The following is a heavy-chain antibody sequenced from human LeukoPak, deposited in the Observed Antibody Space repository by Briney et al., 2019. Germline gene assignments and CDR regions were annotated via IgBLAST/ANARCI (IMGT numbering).Heavy chain of an antibody. CDR3: ARELSSYDFWL. Sequence: PGGSLRLSCAASGFTFSSYAMHWVRQAPGKGLEWVAVISYDGSNKYYADSVKGRFTISRDNSKNTLYLQMNSLRAEDTAVYYCARELSSYDFWLWGQGTLVTVSS. D-gene: IGHD3-3*01. J-gene: IGHJ4*02. CDR2: ISYDGSNK. V-gene: IGHV3-30*04. CDR1: GFTFSSYA.